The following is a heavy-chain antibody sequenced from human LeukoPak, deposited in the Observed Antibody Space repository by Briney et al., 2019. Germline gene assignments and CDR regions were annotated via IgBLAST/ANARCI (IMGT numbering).Heavy chain of an antibody. V-gene: IGHV3-30*18. CDR2: ISYDGSNK. Sequence: PGRSLRLSCAASGFTFSSYGMHWVRQAPGKGLEWVAVISYDGSNKYYADSVKGRFTISRDNSKNTLYLQMNSLRAEDTAVYYCAKDADYDYVWGSYRPYNWFDPWGQGTLVTVSS. CDR3: AKDADYDYVWGSYRPYNWFDP. J-gene: IGHJ5*02. D-gene: IGHD3-16*02. CDR1: GFTFSSYG.